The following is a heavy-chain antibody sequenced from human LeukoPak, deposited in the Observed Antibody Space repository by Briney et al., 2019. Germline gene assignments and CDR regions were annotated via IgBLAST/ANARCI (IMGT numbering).Heavy chain of an antibody. CDR1: GFTFSSYA. V-gene: IGHV3-23*01. CDR2: ISGGGGST. Sequence: GGSLRLSCAASGFTFSSYARSWVRQAPGKGLEWVSAISGGGGSTYYADSVKGRFTISRDNSKNTLYLQMNSLRAEDTAVYYCAKALGVVPAASFDYWGQGTLVTVSS. J-gene: IGHJ4*02. D-gene: IGHD2-2*01. CDR3: AKALGVVPAASFDY.